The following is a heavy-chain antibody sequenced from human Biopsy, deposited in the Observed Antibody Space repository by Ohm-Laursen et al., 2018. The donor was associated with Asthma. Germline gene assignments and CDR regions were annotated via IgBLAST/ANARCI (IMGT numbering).Heavy chain of an antibody. CDR3: AREQQLGNFDY. CDR1: GLSLSKTGMR. CDR2: IDWDDDK. V-gene: IGHV2-70*04. D-gene: IGHD6-13*01. J-gene: IGHJ4*02. Sequence: TQTLTLTCTLSGLSLSKTGMRVSWIRQPPGKALEWLARIDWDDDKFYSASLKTRLTISKDTYKNQVVLTMTTMDPVDTATYYCAREQQLGNFDYWGQGTLVTVSS.